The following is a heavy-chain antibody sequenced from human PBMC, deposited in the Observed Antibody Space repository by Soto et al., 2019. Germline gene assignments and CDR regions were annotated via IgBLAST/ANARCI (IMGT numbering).Heavy chain of an antibody. CDR1: GGSISGHY. V-gene: IGHV4-4*07. CDR2: IYSSGTT. J-gene: IGHJ4*02. Sequence: QVQLQESGPGLVKPSETLSLTGTVSGGSISGHYWSWIRQPAGKGLEWIGRIYSSGTTKYNPTLKSRVTMSIDTSKNQFSLRLNSVTAADTAVYYCARDLWVGPEEYLDFWGQGTLVTVSS. D-gene: IGHD2-21*01. CDR3: ARDLWVGPEEYLDF.